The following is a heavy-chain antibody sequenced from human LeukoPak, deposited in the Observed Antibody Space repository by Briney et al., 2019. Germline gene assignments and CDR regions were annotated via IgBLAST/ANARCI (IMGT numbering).Heavy chain of an antibody. CDR3: ARALLYYDSSGYGY. J-gene: IGHJ4*02. V-gene: IGHV4-59*01. Sequence: SETLSLTCTVSGGSIGSYYWSWLQQPPAKGLEWIGYIYYSGSTNYNPSLKNRVTISVDTSKNQFSLKLSSATTADTTVSYYARALLYYDSSGYGYCGEGTPVTVSS. CDR2: IYYSGST. CDR1: GGSIGSYY. D-gene: IGHD3-22*01.